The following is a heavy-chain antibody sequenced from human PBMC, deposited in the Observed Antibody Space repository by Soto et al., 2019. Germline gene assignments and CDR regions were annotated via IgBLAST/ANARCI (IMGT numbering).Heavy chain of an antibody. J-gene: IGHJ5*02. CDR2: ISAYNGNT. CDR3: ARDRDDSSGYSCGNWFDP. V-gene: IGHV1-18*01. CDR1: GYTFTSYG. Sequence: ASVKVSCKASGYTFTSYGISWVRQAPGQGLEWMGWISAYNGNTNYAQKLQGRVTMTTDTSTSTAYMELRSLRSDDTAVYYCARDRDDSSGYSCGNWFDPWGQGTLVTVSS. D-gene: IGHD3-22*01.